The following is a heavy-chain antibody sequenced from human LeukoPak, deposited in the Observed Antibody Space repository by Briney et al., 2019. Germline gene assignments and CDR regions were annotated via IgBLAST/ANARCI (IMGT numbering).Heavy chain of an antibody. CDR1: GGTFSSYA. V-gene: IGHV1-69*13. J-gene: IGHJ6*02. CDR3: ARTYDYVWGSYRSRYYYYGMDV. D-gene: IGHD3-16*02. CDR2: IIPIFGTA. Sequence: SVKVSCRASGGTFSSYAISWVRQAPGQGLEWMGGIIPIFGTANYAQKFQGRVTITADESTSTAYMELSSLRSEDTAVYYCARTYDYVWGSYRSRYYYYGMDVWGQGTTVTVSS.